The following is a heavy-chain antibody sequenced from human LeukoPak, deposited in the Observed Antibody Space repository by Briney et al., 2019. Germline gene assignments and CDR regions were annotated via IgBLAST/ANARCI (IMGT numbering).Heavy chain of an antibody. J-gene: IGHJ3*02. CDR2: IYYSGST. Sequence: SETLSLTCTVSGGSISSSSYYWGWIRQPPGKGREWIGSIYYSGSTYYNPSLKSRVTISVDTSKNQFSLKLSSVTAADTAVYYCARPYCSGGSCYSGDAFDIWGQGTMVTVSS. CDR1: GGSISSSSYY. D-gene: IGHD2-15*01. V-gene: IGHV4-39*01. CDR3: ARPYCSGGSCYSGDAFDI.